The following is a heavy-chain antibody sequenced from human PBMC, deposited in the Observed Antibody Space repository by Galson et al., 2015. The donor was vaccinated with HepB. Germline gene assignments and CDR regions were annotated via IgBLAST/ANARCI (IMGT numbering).Heavy chain of an antibody. J-gene: IGHJ6*02. CDR2: IGTAGDT. V-gene: IGHV3-13*04. CDR1: GFTFSSYG. D-gene: IGHD3-10*01. Sequence: SLRLSCAASGFTFSSYGMHWVRQAPGKGLEWVSAIGTAGDTYYPGSVKGRFTISRENAKNSLYLQMNSLRAGDTAVYYCARERRGGSGMDVWGQGTTVTVSS. CDR3: ARERRGGSGMDV.